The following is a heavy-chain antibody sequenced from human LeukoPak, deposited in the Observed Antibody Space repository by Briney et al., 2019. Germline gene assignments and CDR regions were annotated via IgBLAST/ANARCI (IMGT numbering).Heavy chain of an antibody. J-gene: IGHJ3*02. Sequence: PGGSLRLSCAASGFTFSSYSMNWVRQAPGKGLEWVSYISSSSSTIYYADSVKGRFTISRDNAKNSLYLQMNSLRAEDTAVYYCARDSGTYYDILTGPDALDIWGQGTMVTVSS. CDR3: ARDSGTYYDILTGPDALDI. D-gene: IGHD3-9*01. CDR2: ISSSSSTI. CDR1: GFTFSSYS. V-gene: IGHV3-48*01.